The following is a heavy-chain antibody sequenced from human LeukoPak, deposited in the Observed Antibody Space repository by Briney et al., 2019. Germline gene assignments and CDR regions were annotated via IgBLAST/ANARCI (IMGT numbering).Heavy chain of an antibody. CDR3: GXXXXXXXSXXXXYFDY. CDR1: GYTFITYD. Sequence: ASVKVSCKASGYTFITYDINWVRQATGQGLEWMGWMNPNSGNTGYAQKFQGRVTSTSNTSISTAYMELSSLISEDTAGYYCGXXXXXXXSXXXXYFDYWXQGTVVTVSS. J-gene: IGHJ4*02. V-gene: IGHV1-8*03. CDR2: MNPNSGNT.